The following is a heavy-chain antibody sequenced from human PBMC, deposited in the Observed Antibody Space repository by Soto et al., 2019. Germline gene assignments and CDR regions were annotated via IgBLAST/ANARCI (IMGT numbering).Heavy chain of an antibody. CDR1: GGSISSGGYS. D-gene: IGHD2-2*01. CDR2: IYHSGST. V-gene: IGHV4-30-2*01. J-gene: IGHJ4*02. CDR3: ASRPYYCTTTSCYGPFDY. Sequence: SETLSLTCAVSGGSISSGGYSWSWIRQPRGKGLEWIGYIYHSGSTYYNPSLKSRVTISVDTSKSQFSLKLYSVTAADTAVYYCASRPYYCTTTSCYGPFDYWGQGALVTVSS.